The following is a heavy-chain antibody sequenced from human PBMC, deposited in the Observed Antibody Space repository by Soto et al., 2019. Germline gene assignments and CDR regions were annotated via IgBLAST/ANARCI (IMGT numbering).Heavy chain of an antibody. CDR2: INGGNGNT. D-gene: IGHD6-13*01. V-gene: IGHV1-3*01. Sequence: ASVKVSCKASGNTVPNYAIHWVRQAPGQRLEWMGWINGGNGNTYYSEHFQGRVTMTRDTSTGTAYMELRSLRSDDTAVYYCASVRYSSSWFYFDYWGQGTLVTVSS. J-gene: IGHJ4*02. CDR3: ASVRYSSSWFYFDY. CDR1: GNTVPNYA.